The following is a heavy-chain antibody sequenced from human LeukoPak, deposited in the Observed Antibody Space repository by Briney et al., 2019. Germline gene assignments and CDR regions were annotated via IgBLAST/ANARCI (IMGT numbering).Heavy chain of an antibody. CDR3: ARGDYYYYYMDV. Sequence: SETLSLTCTVSGGSIRIYNWNWIRQPPGKGLEWIAYIYYSGSTNYNPSLKSRVTISVETSKNQFSLKLSSVTAADTAMYYCARGDYYYYYMDVWGKGTTVTVSS. CDR2: IYYSGST. CDR1: GGSIRIYN. J-gene: IGHJ6*03. V-gene: IGHV4-59*01.